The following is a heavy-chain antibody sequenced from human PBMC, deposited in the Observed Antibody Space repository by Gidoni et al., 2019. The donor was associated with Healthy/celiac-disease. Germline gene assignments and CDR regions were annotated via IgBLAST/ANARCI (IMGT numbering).Heavy chain of an antibody. CDR3: ARGPITMVRGPLGDFDI. CDR2: ISSSSSYI. CDR1: GFTFSSYS. J-gene: IGHJ3*02. D-gene: IGHD3-10*01. Sequence: EVQLVESGGGLVKPGWSLRLSCAASGFTFSSYSMNWVRQAPGKGLEWVSSISSSSSYIYYADSVKGRFTISRDNAKNSLYLQMNSLRAEDTAVYYCARGPITMVRGPLGDFDIWGQGTMVTVSS. V-gene: IGHV3-21*01.